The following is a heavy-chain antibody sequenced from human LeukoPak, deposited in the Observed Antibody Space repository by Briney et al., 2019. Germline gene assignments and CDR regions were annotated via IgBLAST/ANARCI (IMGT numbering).Heavy chain of an antibody. V-gene: IGHV1-2*02. CDR3: ARGIAAAGPFDP. CDR2: INRNSGGT. Sequence: ASVKVSCKASGYTCTGYYMHWVRQAPGQGLEWMGWINRNSGGTNYAQKFQGRVTMTRDTSISTAYMELSRLRSDDTAVYYCARGIAAAGPFDPWGQGTLVTVSS. D-gene: IGHD6-13*01. J-gene: IGHJ5*02. CDR1: GYTCTGYY.